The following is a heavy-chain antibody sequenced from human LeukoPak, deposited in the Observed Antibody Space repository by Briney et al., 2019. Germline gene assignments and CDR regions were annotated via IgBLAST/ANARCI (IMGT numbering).Heavy chain of an antibody. Sequence: GGSLRLSCAASGFTFSSYAMGWVRQAPGKGLEWVSTIGGSGDGTYYADSVKGRFTISRDNSKNTLSLQMNSLRAEDTALYYCAKRYYYDTSGNPGGLDPWGQGTPVTVSS. CDR1: GFTFSSYA. V-gene: IGHV3-23*01. CDR3: AKRYYYDTSGNPGGLDP. CDR2: IGGSGDGT. J-gene: IGHJ5*02. D-gene: IGHD3-22*01.